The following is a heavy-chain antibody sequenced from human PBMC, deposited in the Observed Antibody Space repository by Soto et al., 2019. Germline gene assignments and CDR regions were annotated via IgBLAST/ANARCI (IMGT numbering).Heavy chain of an antibody. CDR1: GFTFSSYG. V-gene: IGHV3-30*03. CDR3: ARPLTTQWYYYYYGMDV. D-gene: IGHD4-17*01. Sequence: PGGSLRLSCAASGFTFSSYGMHWVRQAPGKGLEWVAVISYDGSNKYYADSVKGRFTISRDNSKNTLYLQMNSLRAEDTAVYYCARPLTTQWYYYYYGMDVCGQGTTVPVSS. J-gene: IGHJ6*02. CDR2: ISYDGSNK.